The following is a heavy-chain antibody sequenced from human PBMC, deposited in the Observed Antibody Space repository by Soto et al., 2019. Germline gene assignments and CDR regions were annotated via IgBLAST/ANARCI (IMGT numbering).Heavy chain of an antibody. D-gene: IGHD3-9*01. V-gene: IGHV4-34*01. CDR1: GGSFSGYY. Sequence: PSETLSLTCAVYGGSFSGYYWSWIRQPPGKGLEWIGEINHSGSTNYNPSLKSRVTISVDTSKNQFSLKLSSVTAADTAVYYCARGGTLRYFDWLSRTLYYYYYGMDVWGQGTTVTVS. J-gene: IGHJ6*02. CDR3: ARGGTLRYFDWLSRTLYYYYYGMDV. CDR2: INHSGST.